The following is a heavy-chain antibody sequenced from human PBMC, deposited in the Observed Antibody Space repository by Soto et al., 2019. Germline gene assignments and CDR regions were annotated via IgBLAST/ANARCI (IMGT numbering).Heavy chain of an antibody. Sequence: SVKVSCKASGYTFTSYYMHWVRQAPGQGLEWMGIINPSGGSTSYSQKFQGRVTMTRDTSISTVYMELSSLRSEDTAVYYCARAAAGSIGSYYYYYYMDVWGKGTTVTVSS. CDR1: GYTFTSYY. V-gene: IGHV1-46*01. J-gene: IGHJ6*03. CDR2: INPSGGST. D-gene: IGHD1-26*01. CDR3: ARAAAGSIGSYYYYYYMDV.